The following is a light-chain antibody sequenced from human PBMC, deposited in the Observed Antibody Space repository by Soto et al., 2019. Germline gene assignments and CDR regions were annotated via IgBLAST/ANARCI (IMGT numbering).Light chain of an antibody. Sequence: EIVMTQSPATLSVSPGERATLSCSASQSVSSNLAWYQQKPGQAPRLLIYGASTRATGIPARFSGSGSGTEFNLNISSLQSEDFAVYYCQQYNNWPYTFGQGTKLEIK. CDR2: GAS. CDR3: QQYNNWPYT. CDR1: QSVSSN. J-gene: IGKJ2*01. V-gene: IGKV3-15*01.